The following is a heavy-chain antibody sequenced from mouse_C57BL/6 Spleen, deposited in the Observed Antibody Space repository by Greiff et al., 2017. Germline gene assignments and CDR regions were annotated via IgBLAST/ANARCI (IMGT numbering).Heavy chain of an antibody. J-gene: IGHJ1*03. Sequence: QVQLQQPGTELVKPGASVKLSCKASGYTFTSYWMHWVKQRPGQGLEWIGNINPSNGGTNYNEKFKSKATLTVDKSSSTAYMQLSSLTSEDSAVXYCARERGSLWYFDVWGTGTTVTVSS. CDR2: INPSNGGT. CDR3: ARERGSLWYFDV. CDR1: GYTFTSYW. D-gene: IGHD1-1*02. V-gene: IGHV1-53*01.